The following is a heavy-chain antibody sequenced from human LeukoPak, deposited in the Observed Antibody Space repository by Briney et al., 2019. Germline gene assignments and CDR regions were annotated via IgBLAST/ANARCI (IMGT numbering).Heavy chain of an antibody. D-gene: IGHD6-13*01. CDR2: IKYDGSEI. J-gene: IGHJ4*02. CDR1: GFTLSSYW. CDR3: ARDIAAPGLFFDY. Sequence: GGSLRLSCAASGFTLSSYWMSWVRQAPGKGLEWVANIKYDGSEIDYVDSVKGRFTISRDNARNSLYLQMNSLRAEDTAVYYCARDIAAPGLFFDYWGQGTLVTVSS. V-gene: IGHV3-7*01.